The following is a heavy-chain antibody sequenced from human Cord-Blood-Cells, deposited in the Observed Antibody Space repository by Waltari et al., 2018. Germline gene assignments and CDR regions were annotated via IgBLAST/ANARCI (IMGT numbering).Heavy chain of an antibody. CDR2: IYYSGST. Sequence: QLQLQESGPGLVTPSETLSLTCTVSGGSISSSSYYWGWIRQPPGKGLEWIGSIYYSGSTYYNPSLKSRVTISVDTSKNQFSLKLSSVTAADTAVYYCARQRGWDAFDIWGQGTMVTVSS. D-gene: IGHD1-26*01. CDR1: GGSISSSSYY. J-gene: IGHJ3*02. CDR3: ARQRGWDAFDI. V-gene: IGHV4-39*07.